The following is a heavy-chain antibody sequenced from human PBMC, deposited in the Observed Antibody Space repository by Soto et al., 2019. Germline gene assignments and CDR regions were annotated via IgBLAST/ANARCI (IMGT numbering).Heavy chain of an antibody. V-gene: IGHV4-61*01. CDR1: GGSVSSGSYY. J-gene: IGHJ4*02. CDR3: ARGSYDSSGYYLVY. Sequence: QVQLQESGPGLVKPSETLSLTCTVSGGSVSSGSYYWSWIRQPPVKGLEWIGYIYYSGSTNYNPSLKSRVTISVDTSKSQFSLKLSSVTAADTAVYYCARGSYDSSGYYLVYWGQGTLVTVSS. CDR2: IYYSGST. D-gene: IGHD3-22*01.